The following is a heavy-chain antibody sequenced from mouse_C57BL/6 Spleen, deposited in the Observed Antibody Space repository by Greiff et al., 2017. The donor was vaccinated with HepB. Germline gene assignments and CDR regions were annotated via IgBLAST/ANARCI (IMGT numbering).Heavy chain of an antibody. J-gene: IGHJ2*01. CDR1: GYAFSSYW. Sequence: XQLQQSGAELVKPGASVKISCKASGYAFSSYWMNWVKQRPGKGLEWIGQIYPGDGDTNYNGKFKGKATLTADKSSSTAYKQLSSLTSEDSAVYFCARATVGAEFDYWGQGTTLTVSS. D-gene: IGHD1-1*01. V-gene: IGHV1-80*01. CDR3: ARATVGAEFDY. CDR2: IYPGDGDT.